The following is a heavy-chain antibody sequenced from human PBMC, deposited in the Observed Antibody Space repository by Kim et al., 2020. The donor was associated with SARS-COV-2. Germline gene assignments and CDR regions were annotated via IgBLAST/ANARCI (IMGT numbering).Heavy chain of an antibody. V-gene: IGHV4-30-4*01. CDR3: ARRQLKRITIFGVVIGGGYFDY. J-gene: IGHJ4*02. CDR2: IYYSGST. Sequence: SETLSLTCTVSGGSISSGDYYWSWIRQPPGKGLEWIGYIYYSGSTYYNPSLKSRVTISVDTSKNQFSLELSSVTAADTAVYYCARRQLKRITIFGVVIGGGYFDYWGQGTLVTVSS. D-gene: IGHD3-3*01. CDR1: GGSISSGDYY.